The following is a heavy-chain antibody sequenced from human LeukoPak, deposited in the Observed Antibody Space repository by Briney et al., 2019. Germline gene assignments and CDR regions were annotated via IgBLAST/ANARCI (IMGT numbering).Heavy chain of an antibody. CDR2: IYVGGTK. J-gene: IGHJ2*01. D-gene: IGHD1-26*01. V-gene: IGHV3-53*01. CDR1: GFIVGGNY. CDR3: AKGGNYDGSYLAARFFDF. Sequence: GGSLRLSCVVTGFIVGGNYMTWVRQAPGKGLEWVALIYVGGTKCHADSLKGRFAISSDNSRNMLYLHMSSLTVEDTAVYYCAKGGNYDGSYLAARFFDFWGRGTLVTVSS.